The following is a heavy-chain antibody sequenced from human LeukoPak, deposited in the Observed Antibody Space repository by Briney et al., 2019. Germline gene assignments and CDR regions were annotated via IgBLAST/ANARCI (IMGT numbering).Heavy chain of an antibody. CDR1: GYHFTSYW. V-gene: IGHV5-10-1*01. Sequence: GAALQISCKGSGYHFTSYWISWARQMPGTCLEWMGRIDPSDSYTNYSPSFQGHVTISADKSISTAYLQWSSLKASDTAMYYCASRQYYYDSMDFDYWGQGTLVTVSS. CDR2: IDPSDSYT. J-gene: IGHJ4*02. D-gene: IGHD3-22*01. CDR3: ASRQYYYDSMDFDY.